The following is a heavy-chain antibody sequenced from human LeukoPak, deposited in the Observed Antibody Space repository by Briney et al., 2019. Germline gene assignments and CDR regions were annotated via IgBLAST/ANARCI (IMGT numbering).Heavy chain of an antibody. CDR1: GGSISSGSYY. J-gene: IGHJ4*02. D-gene: IGHD2-2*02. CDR3: ATHPGGYCSSTSCYTGGYFYF. V-gene: IGHV4-39*01. Sequence: PSETLSLTCSVSGGSISSGSYYWGWIRQPPGKGLEWIGSIYYSGSTYYNPSLKSRITVFVDTSKNQFSLNLRSVTAADTAVYYCATHPGGYCSSTSCYTGGYFYFWGLGTLVTVSS. CDR2: IYYSGST.